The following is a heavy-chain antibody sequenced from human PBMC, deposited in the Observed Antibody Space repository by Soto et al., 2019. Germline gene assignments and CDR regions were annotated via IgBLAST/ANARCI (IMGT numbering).Heavy chain of an antibody. Sequence: QVQLVQSGAEVKKPGSSVKVSCKASGGTFSSFTISWVRQAPGQGLEWMGGIIPIYGTANYAQKFQGRVTITADDATRTAYMELSSLRSEDTAVYYCAKDRRADWESYYYYAMDVWGQGTTVTVSS. V-gene: IGHV1-69*01. CDR2: IIPIYGTA. CDR1: GGTFSSFT. D-gene: IGHD1-26*01. J-gene: IGHJ6*02. CDR3: AKDRRADWESYYYYAMDV.